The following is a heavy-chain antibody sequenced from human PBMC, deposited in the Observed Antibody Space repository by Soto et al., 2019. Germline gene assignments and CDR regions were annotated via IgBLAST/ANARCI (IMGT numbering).Heavy chain of an antibody. CDR2: ISAYNGNT. CDR3: ARAGNWNYLKGSFDP. D-gene: IGHD1-7*01. Sequence: GASVKVSCKASGYTFTSYGISWVRQAPGQGLEWMGWISAYNGNTNYAQKLQGRVTMTTGTSTSTAYMELRSLRSDDTAVYYCARAGNWNYLKGSFDPWGQGTLVTVSS. CDR1: GYTFTSYG. J-gene: IGHJ5*02. V-gene: IGHV1-18*01.